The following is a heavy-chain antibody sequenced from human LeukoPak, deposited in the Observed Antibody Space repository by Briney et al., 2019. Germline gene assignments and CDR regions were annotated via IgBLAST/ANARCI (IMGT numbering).Heavy chain of an antibody. J-gene: IGHJ4*02. V-gene: IGHV4-30-2*01. Sequence: KSSQTLSLTCAVSGGSISSGGYSWSWIRQPPGKGLEWIGYIYHSGSTYYNPSLKSRVTISVDRSKNQFSLKLSSVTAADTAVYYCARAFTYGGNSLGGYWGQGTLVTVSS. CDR2: IYHSGST. CDR1: GGSISSGGYS. D-gene: IGHD4-23*01. CDR3: ARAFTYGGNSLGGY.